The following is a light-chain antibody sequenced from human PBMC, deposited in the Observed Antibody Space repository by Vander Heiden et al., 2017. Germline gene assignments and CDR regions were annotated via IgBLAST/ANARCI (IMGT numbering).Light chain of an antibody. V-gene: IGKV1-39*01. Sequence: DIQMTQSPSSLSSSVADSVTITCRASQSISSYLNWYQQKPGKAPKLLIYAASSLQSGVPSRFSGSRSGTDFTLTISSLQPEDFATYYCQQSYSTPPLTFGGGTKVEIK. CDR2: AAS. CDR3: QQSYSTPPLT. CDR1: QSISSY. J-gene: IGKJ4*01.